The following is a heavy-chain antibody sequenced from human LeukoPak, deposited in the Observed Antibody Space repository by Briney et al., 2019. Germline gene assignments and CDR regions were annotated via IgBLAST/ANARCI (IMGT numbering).Heavy chain of an antibody. CDR2: IYTSGST. Sequence: SETLPLTCTVSGGSISSYYWSWIRQPAGKGLEWIGRIYTSGSTNYNPSLKSRVTMSVDTSKNQFSLKLSSVTAADTAVYYCARVGRRYNWFDPWGQGTLVTVSS. CDR1: GGSISSYY. V-gene: IGHV4-4*07. J-gene: IGHJ5*02. CDR3: ARVGRRYNWFDP.